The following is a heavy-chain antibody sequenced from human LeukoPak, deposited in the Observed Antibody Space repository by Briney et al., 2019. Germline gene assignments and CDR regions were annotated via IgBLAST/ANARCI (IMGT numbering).Heavy chain of an antibody. D-gene: IGHD2-2*01. Sequence: GGSLRLSCAASGFTFSSYWMIWVRQAPGKGLDWVANIKQDGSEKYYVDSVKGRFTISRDNAKNSLYLQMNSLRAEDTAVYYCARALPAAYGEYYFDYWGQGTLVTVSS. CDR1: GFTFSSYW. V-gene: IGHV3-7*01. J-gene: IGHJ4*02. CDR3: ARALPAAYGEYYFDY. CDR2: IKQDGSEK.